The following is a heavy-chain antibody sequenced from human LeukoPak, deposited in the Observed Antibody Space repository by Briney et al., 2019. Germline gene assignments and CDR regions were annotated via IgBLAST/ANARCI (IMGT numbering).Heavy chain of an antibody. Sequence: PSETLSLTCAVYGGSFSGYYWSWIRQPPGKGLEWIGEINHSGSTNYNPSLKSRVTISVDTSKNQFSLKLSSVTAADKAVYYCARKLYYYYYYMDVWGKGATVTVSS. CDR3: ARKLYYYYYYMDV. J-gene: IGHJ6*03. V-gene: IGHV4-34*01. CDR2: INHSGST. CDR1: GGSFSGYY.